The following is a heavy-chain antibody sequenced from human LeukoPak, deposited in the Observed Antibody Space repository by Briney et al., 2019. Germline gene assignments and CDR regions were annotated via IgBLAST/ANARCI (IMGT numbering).Heavy chain of an antibody. V-gene: IGHV3-53*01. CDR1: GFTVSGNY. D-gene: IGHD6-19*01. CDR3: AREGGPYSSTLRGH. CDR2: MYSSGST. J-gene: IGHJ4*02. Sequence: PGGSLRLSCAVSGFTVSGNYMSCVRQAPGKGPEWVSIMYSSGSTDYADSVKGRFTIFRDNSKNTLYLQMNSLGVEDTAVYYCAREGGPYSSTLRGHWGQGTLVTVSS.